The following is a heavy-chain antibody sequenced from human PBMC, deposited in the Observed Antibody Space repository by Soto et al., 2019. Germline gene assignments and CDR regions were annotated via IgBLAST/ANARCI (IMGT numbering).Heavy chain of an antibody. D-gene: IGHD1-26*01. CDR3: ARDRSGIVGAVVDV. V-gene: IGHV1-69*08. CDR2: IIPILGIA. J-gene: IGHJ4*02. CDR1: GGTFSSYT. Sequence: QVQLVQSGAEVKKPGSSVKVSCKASGGTFSSYTISWVRQAPGQGLEWMGRIIPILGIANYAQKFQGRVTITADKSTSTAYMELSSLRSEDTAVYYCARDRSGIVGAVVDVWGQGTLVTVSS.